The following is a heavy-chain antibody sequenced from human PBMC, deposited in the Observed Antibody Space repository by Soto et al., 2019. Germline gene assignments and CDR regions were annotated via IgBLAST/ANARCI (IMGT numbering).Heavy chain of an antibody. CDR1: GYTFTSYD. V-gene: IGHV1-8*01. CDR3: ASCTNGVCYTSYYYGMDV. CDR2: MNPNSGNT. J-gene: IGHJ6*02. Sequence: GASVKVSCKASGYTFTSYDINWVRQATGQGLEWMGWMNPNSGNTGYAQKFQGRVTMTRNTSISTAYMELSSLRSEDTAVYYCASCTNGVCYTSYYYGMDVWGQGTTVTVSS. D-gene: IGHD2-8*01.